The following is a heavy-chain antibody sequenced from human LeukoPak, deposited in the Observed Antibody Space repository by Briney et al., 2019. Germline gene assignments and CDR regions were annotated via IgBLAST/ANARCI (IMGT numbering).Heavy chain of an antibody. D-gene: IGHD3-3*02. CDR1: GFVFSSFG. CDR2: IRYDGTTK. V-gene: IGHV3-30*02. Sequence: GGSLRLSYVASGFVFSSFGMHWVRQAPGKGLEWVAFIRYDGTTKFHADSLKGRFTISRDNSRNMLYLEMNSLRPEDTAVYYCAKISSHWGQGTLVTVSS. J-gene: IGHJ4*02. CDR3: AKISSH.